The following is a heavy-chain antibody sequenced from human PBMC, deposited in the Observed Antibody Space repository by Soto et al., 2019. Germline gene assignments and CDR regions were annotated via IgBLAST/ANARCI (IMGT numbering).Heavy chain of an antibody. CDR2: INAGSGNT. J-gene: IGHJ4*02. Sequence: ASVKVSCKASGYTFTSYAMHWVRQAPGQRLEWMGWINAGSGNTKYSQKFQGRVTITRDTSASTAYMELSSLRSEDTAVYYCARSKLGGSLYYFDYWGQGTLVTVSS. CDR3: ARSKLGGSLYYFDY. CDR1: GYTFTSYA. D-gene: IGHD7-27*01. V-gene: IGHV1-3*01.